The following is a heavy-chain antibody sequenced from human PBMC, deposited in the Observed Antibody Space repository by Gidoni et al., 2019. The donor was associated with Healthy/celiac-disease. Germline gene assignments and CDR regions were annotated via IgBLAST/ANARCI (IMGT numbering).Heavy chain of an antibody. D-gene: IGHD3-22*01. CDR2: ISYDGSNK. CDR3: AISSGYYDY. J-gene: IGHJ4*02. CDR1: GFTFSSYA. Sequence: QVQLVESGGGVVQPGRSLRLSCAASGFTFSSYAMHWVRQAPGKGLEWVAVISYDGSNKYYADSVKGRFTISRDNSKNTLYLQMNSLRAEDTAVYYCAISSGYYDYWGQGTLVTVSS. V-gene: IGHV3-30*04.